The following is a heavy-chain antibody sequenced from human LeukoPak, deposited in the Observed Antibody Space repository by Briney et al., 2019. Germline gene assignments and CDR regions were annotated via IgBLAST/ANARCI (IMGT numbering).Heavy chain of an antibody. Sequence: GGSLRLSCAASGFTFSSYWMSWVRQAPGKGLEWVANIKQDGSEKYYVDSVKGRFTISRDNAKNSLYLQMNSLRAEDTAVYYCARGYYYGRTLGVYWGQGTLVTVSS. CDR2: IKQDGSEK. J-gene: IGHJ4*02. CDR1: GFTFSSYW. V-gene: IGHV3-7*01. CDR3: ARGYYYGRTLGVY. D-gene: IGHD1-26*01.